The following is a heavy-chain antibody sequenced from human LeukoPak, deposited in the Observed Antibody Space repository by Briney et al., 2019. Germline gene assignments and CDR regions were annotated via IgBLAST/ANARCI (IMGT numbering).Heavy chain of an antibody. CDR1: GFTFSNYN. J-gene: IGHJ3*02. V-gene: IGHV3-48*01. Sequence: GVSVRLSCAASGFTFSNYNMNWVRQAPGKGLGWISYISSSSSTKNYADSVKGRFTVSRDNSWNTLYLQMNSLRAEDTAVYFCGRIMDRARRDAFDIWGHGTMVTVSS. D-gene: IGHD2-2*03. CDR3: GRIMDRARRDAFDI. CDR2: ISSSSSTK.